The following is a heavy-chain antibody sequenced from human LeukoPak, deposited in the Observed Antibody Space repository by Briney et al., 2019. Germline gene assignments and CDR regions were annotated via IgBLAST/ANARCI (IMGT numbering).Heavy chain of an antibody. V-gene: IGHV3-7*01. CDR1: GFTFSSYW. CDR2: IKQDGSEK. Sequence: PGGSLRLSCAASGFTFSSYWMSWVCQAPGKGLEWVANIKQDGSEKYYVDSVKGRFTISRDNAKNSLYLQMNSLRAEDTAVYYCASIYYYGSGSFQYMDVWGKGTTVTVSS. J-gene: IGHJ6*03. CDR3: ASIYYYGSGSFQYMDV. D-gene: IGHD3-10*01.